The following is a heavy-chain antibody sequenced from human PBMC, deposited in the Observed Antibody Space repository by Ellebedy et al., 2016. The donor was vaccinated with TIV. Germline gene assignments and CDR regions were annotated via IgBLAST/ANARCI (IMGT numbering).Heavy chain of an antibody. CDR3: ASAARGSGAYESF. Sequence: GESLKISCAASGFNFSTYTIYWVRQAPGKGLEWVATINQGGSETYYVDSVKGRFTISRDNSKNSLYLQMNSLRADDTALYYCASAARGSGAYESFWGQGTLVTVSS. CDR2: INQGGSET. V-gene: IGHV3-7*01. CDR1: GFNFSTYT. D-gene: IGHD5-12*01. J-gene: IGHJ4*02.